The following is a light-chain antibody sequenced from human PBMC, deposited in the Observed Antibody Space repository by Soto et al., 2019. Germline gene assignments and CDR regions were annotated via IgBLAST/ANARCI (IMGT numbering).Light chain of an antibody. Sequence: DIQMTQSPSSLSASVGDTVTITCRASQNIDYYVNWYHEEPGKVPRLLIFGASRLQRGVLARITGSGSGTEFTLTINSLQPEDFGTYYCQQGHTSPWTFGQGTKV. V-gene: IGKV1-39*01. CDR3: QQGHTSPWT. CDR1: QNIDYY. CDR2: GAS. J-gene: IGKJ1*01.